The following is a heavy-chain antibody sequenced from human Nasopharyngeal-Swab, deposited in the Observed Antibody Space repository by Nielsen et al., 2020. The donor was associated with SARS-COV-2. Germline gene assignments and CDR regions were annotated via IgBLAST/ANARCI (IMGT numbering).Heavy chain of an antibody. CDR2: MYHSGST. D-gene: IGHD6-19*01. Sequence: GSLRLSCGVSGGSRSSSNWRSWVRQPPGKGLEWIGEMYHSGSTYYNPSLKSRVTISVDTSKNQFSLKLSSVTAADTAVYYCARLTGGWYPNYWGQGTLVTVSS. CDR3: ARLTGGWYPNY. V-gene: IGHV4-4*02. CDR1: GGSRSSSNW. J-gene: IGHJ4*02.